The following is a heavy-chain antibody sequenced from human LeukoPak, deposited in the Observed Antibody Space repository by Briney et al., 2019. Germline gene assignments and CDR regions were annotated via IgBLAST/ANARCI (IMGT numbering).Heavy chain of an antibody. CDR3: ARDNSDCSSTSCYSFYYYYYYMDV. Sequence: GGSLRLSCAASGFTFSSYWMHWVRQAPGKGLVWVSRINSDGSSTSYADSVKGRFTISRDNAKNSLYLQMNSLRAEDTAVYYCARDNSDCSSTSCYSFYYYYYYMDVWGKGTTVTVSS. CDR2: INSDGSST. CDR1: GFTFSSYW. D-gene: IGHD2-2*01. J-gene: IGHJ6*03. V-gene: IGHV3-74*01.